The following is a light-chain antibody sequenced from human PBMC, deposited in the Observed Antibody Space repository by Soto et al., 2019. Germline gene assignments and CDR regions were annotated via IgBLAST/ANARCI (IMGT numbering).Light chain of an antibody. Sequence: EIVLTQSRATLSLSPGERATLSCRASQSVSNKLAWYQQKPGQAPRLLIYDASNRATGIPARFSGSGSGTDFTLTITSLEPEDFAVYYCQQRSNWPPITFGQGTRLEIK. J-gene: IGKJ5*01. CDR3: QQRSNWPPIT. CDR2: DAS. V-gene: IGKV3-11*01. CDR1: QSVSNK.